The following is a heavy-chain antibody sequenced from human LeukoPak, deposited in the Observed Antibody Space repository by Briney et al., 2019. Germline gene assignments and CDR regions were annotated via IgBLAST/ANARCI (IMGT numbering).Heavy chain of an antibody. CDR2: INHSGST. V-gene: IGHV4-34*01. D-gene: IGHD3-10*01. CDR1: GGSFSGYY. Sequence: PSETLSLTCAVYGGSFSGYYWSWIRQPPGKGLEWIGEINHSGSTNYNPSLKSRVTISVDTSKNQFSLKLSSVTAADTAAYYCARRYGSGSSGTFDYWGQGTLVTVSS. J-gene: IGHJ4*02. CDR3: ARRYGSGSSGTFDY.